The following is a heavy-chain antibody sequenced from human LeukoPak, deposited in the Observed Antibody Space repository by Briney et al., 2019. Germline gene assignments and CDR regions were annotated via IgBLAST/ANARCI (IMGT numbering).Heavy chain of an antibody. V-gene: IGHV1-2*02. Sequence: ASVKVSCKASGYTFTDYYMHWVRQAPGQGLEWMGWVNPNSGDTNYAQNFQGRVTMTRDTSISTAYMELSRLRSDDTAVYYCARGTGQRYAFDIWGQGTMVTVSS. J-gene: IGHJ3*02. CDR1: GYTFTDYY. CDR2: VNPNSGDT. CDR3: ARGTGQRYAFDI.